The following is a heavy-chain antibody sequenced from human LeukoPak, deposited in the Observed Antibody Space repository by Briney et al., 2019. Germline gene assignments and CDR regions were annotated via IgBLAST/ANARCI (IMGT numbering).Heavy chain of an antibody. V-gene: IGHV1-2*02. Sequence: ASVKVSCKASGYTFTGYYMHWVRQAPGQGLEWMGWIKPNSGGTNYAQKFQGRVTMTRDTSISTAYMELSRLRSDDTAVYYCARAPEWELASFDYWGQGTLVTVSS. CDR2: IKPNSGGT. CDR1: GYTFTGYY. J-gene: IGHJ4*02. CDR3: ARAPEWELASFDY. D-gene: IGHD1-26*01.